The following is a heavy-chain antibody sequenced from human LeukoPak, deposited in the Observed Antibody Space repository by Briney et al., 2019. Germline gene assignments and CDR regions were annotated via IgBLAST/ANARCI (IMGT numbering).Heavy chain of an antibody. D-gene: IGHD1-14*01. CDR3: ATETNGRHYDY. Sequence: PGGSLRLSCTASGLTFSTSGFNWVRQAPGKGLEWVASIGPTGSDRYHADSIKGRFTISRDNANNFLYLQMNSLRAEDTAVYYCATETNGRHYDYWGLGTLLTVSS. CDR1: GLTFSTSG. J-gene: IGHJ4*02. CDR2: IGPTGSDR. V-gene: IGHV3-21*06.